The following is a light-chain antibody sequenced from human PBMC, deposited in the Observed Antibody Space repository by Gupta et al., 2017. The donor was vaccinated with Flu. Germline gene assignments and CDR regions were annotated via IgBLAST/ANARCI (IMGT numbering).Light chain of an antibody. Sequence: QSVLTQPPSVSGAPGQRVTISCTWSSSNIGAGYDVHWYQQLPGTAPKLLIYGNSNRPSGVPDRFSGSKSGTSASLAITWLQAEDEADYYCQSYDSSLSGPVVFGGGTKLTVL. CDR3: QSYDSSLSGPVV. CDR2: GNS. J-gene: IGLJ2*01. CDR1: SSNIGAGYD. V-gene: IGLV1-40*01.